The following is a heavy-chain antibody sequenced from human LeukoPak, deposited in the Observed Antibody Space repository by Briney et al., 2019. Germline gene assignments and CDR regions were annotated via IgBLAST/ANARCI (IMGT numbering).Heavy chain of an antibody. V-gene: IGHV4-59*01. J-gene: IGHJ4*02. CDR3: ARMKGDY. CDR1: GDSITNYY. Sequence: SETLSLTCTVSGDSITNYYWSWYRQPPGQGLEWIGYVYYSGNTNYNPSLKSRVTISVDKSKNQFSLKLRSVTAADTAVYYCARMKGDYWGQGTLVTVSS. CDR2: VYYSGNT.